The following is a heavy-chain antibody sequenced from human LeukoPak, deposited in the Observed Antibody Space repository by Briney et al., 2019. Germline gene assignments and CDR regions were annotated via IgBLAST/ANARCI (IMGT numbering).Heavy chain of an antibody. CDR3: ASLTTAEAFDI. J-gene: IGHJ3*02. D-gene: IGHD3-22*01. CDR1: GGSISSYY. V-gene: IGHV4-59*01. Sequence: SETLSLTCTVSGGSISSYYWSWIRQPPGKGLEWIGYIYDSGSTNYNPFLKSRVTISVDTSKNQFSLKLSSVTAADTAVYYCASLTTAEAFDIWGQGTMVTVSS. CDR2: IYDSGST.